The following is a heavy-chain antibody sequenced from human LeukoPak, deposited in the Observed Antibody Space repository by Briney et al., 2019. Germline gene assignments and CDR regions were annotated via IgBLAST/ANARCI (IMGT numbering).Heavy chain of an antibody. CDR2: ISGSGGST. Sequence: GGSLRLSCAASGFTFSSYAMSWVRQAPGEGLEWVAAISGSGGSTYYADSVKGRFTISRDNSKNTLYLQMNGLRAEDTAVYYCAKVLLWFGELPYYFDYWGQGTLVTVSS. CDR3: AKVLLWFGELPYYFDY. V-gene: IGHV3-23*01. J-gene: IGHJ4*02. CDR1: GFTFSSYA. D-gene: IGHD3-10*01.